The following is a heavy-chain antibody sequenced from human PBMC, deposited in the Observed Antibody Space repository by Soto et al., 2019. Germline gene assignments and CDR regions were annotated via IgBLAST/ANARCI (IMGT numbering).Heavy chain of an antibody. J-gene: IGHJ6*02. CDR1: GYTLTELS. CDR3: ATAATMVRGAPYYSMDV. Sequence: ASVKVSCKVSGYTLTELSMHWVRQAPGKGLEWMGGFDPEDGETIYAQKFQGRVTMTEDTSTDTAYMELSSLRSEDTAVYYCATAATMVRGAPYYSMDVWGQGTTVTVSS. V-gene: IGHV1-24*01. D-gene: IGHD3-10*01. CDR2: FDPEDGET.